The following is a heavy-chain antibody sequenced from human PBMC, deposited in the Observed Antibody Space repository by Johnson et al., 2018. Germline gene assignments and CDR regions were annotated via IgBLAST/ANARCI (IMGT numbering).Heavy chain of an antibody. D-gene: IGHD5-18*01. CDR1: GFSFSSYW. CDR3: ESPWDSYGYYALDI. CDR2: IKQDGTEK. J-gene: IGHJ3*02. V-gene: IGHV3-7*01. Sequence: VQLVQSGGGLVQPGESLRLSCAASGFSFSSYWMSWVRQAPGKGLEWVANIKQDGTEKYYVDSVKGRFTISRDNANKSVYQQMNSLRAEDTAVYYCESPWDSYGYYALDIWGQGPMVTVSS.